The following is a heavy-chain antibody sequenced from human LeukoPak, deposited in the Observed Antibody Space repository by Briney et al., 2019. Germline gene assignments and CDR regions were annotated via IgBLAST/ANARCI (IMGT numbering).Heavy chain of an antibody. CDR1: GFTVSSNY. CDR3: ARGAGFMIED. Sequence: GGSLRLSCAASGFTVSSNYMSWVRQAPGTGLEWVSLISSGGITHSADSVKGRFTISRDNSKNTLYLQMNSLRVEDTAVYYCARGAGFMIEDWGQGTLVTVSS. CDR2: ISSGGIT. J-gene: IGHJ4*02. D-gene: IGHD3-16*01. V-gene: IGHV3-66*01.